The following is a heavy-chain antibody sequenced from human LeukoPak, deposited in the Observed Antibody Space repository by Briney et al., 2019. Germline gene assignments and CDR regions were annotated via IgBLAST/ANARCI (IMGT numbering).Heavy chain of an antibody. D-gene: IGHD5-24*01. CDR3: ARGIEGWLQLGY. Sequence: ASVKVSCKASGYTFKGYYIYWVRQAPGQGLEWMGWISAYNGNTNYAQKLQGRVTMTTDTSTSTAYMELRSLRSDDTAVYYCARGIEGWLQLGYWGQGTLVTVSS. V-gene: IGHV1-18*04. CDR1: GYTFKGYY. CDR2: ISAYNGNT. J-gene: IGHJ4*02.